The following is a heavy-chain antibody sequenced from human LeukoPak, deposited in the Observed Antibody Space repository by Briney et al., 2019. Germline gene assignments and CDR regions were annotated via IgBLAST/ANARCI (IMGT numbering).Heavy chain of an antibody. CDR2: SDPEDGER. D-gene: IGHD3-22*01. CDR1: GKTLSDLS. J-gene: IGHJ4*02. Sequence: GASVKVSCKVSGKTLSDLSIHWLRQPPGKGLEWLGGSDPEDGERIYAQMFQGRVTMTRNTSISTAYMELSSLRSEDTAVYYCARDRRNDSSGYSIDYWGQGTLVTVSS. V-gene: IGHV1-24*01. CDR3: ARDRRNDSSGYSIDY.